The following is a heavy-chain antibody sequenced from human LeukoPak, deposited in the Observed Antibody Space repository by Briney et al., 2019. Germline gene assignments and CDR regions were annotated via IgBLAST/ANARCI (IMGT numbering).Heavy chain of an antibody. CDR2: INHSGST. D-gene: IGHD3-22*01. Sequence: SETLSLTCTVSGDSRDYHKWNWIRQPPGKGLEWIGEINHSGSTNYNPSLKSRVTISVDTSKNQFSLKLSSVTAADTAVYYCARGRGTMIVVAPFDYWGQGTLVTVSS. CDR3: ARGRGTMIVVAPFDY. CDR1: GDSRDYHK. J-gene: IGHJ4*02. V-gene: IGHV4-34*01.